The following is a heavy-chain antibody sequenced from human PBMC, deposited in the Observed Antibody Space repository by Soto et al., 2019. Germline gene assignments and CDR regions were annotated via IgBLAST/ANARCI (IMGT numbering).Heavy chain of an antibody. J-gene: IGHJ4*02. D-gene: IGHD3-9*01. CDR1: GYTFTSYA. CDR2: INAGNGNT. Sequence: VKVSCKASGYTFTSYAMHWVRQAPGQRLEWMGWINAGNGNTKYSQKFQGRDNITRNTSASTAYMELSSLRSEDTAVYYCARSSDILTGSDYWGQGTLVTVSS. V-gene: IGHV1-3*01. CDR3: ARSSDILTGSDY.